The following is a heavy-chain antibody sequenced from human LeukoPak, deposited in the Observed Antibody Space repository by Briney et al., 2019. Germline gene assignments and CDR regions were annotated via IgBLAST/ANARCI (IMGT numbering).Heavy chain of an antibody. J-gene: IGHJ4*02. D-gene: IGHD5-18*01. V-gene: IGHV1-18*01. Sequence: GASVKVSCKASGYTFTSYGISWVRQAPGQGLEWMGWISAYNGNANYAQKLRGRVTMTTDTSTSTAYMELRSLRSDDTAVYYCARDLIKVSDTAMVYWGQGPLVTVSS. CDR1: GYTFTSYG. CDR3: ARDLIKVSDTAMVY. CDR2: ISAYNGNA.